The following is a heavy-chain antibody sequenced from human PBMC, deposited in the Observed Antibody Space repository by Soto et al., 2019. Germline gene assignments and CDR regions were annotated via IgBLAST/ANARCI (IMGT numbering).Heavy chain of an antibody. V-gene: IGHV4-59*08. CDR2: IYYSGST. Sequence: SETLSLTCTVTGGSINSYYWSWIRQPPGKGLEWIGYIYYSGSTNYNPSLKSRVTISVDTSKNQFSLKLSSVTAADTAVYYCARLYGLDAFDIWGQGTMVTVS. D-gene: IGHD3-16*02. CDR3: ARLYGLDAFDI. J-gene: IGHJ3*02. CDR1: GGSINSYY.